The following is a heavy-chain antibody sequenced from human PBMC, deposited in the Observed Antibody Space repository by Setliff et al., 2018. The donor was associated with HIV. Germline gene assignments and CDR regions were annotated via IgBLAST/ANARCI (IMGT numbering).Heavy chain of an antibody. CDR1: GGSVSGHY. D-gene: IGHD5-18*01. V-gene: IGHV4-34*01. CDR3: SNWNTTIDEDA. J-gene: IGHJ5*02. CDR2: ITPSGAT. Sequence: PSETLSLTCAVYGGSVSGHYWGWFRQPPGKGLEWIGEITPSGATNYLPSLESRVTMSLDTSKNQFSLKMTSVTAADTALYYCSNWNTTIDEDAWGQGTLVTVSS.